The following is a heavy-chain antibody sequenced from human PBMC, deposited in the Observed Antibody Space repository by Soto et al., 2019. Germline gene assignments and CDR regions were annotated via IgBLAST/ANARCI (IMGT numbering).Heavy chain of an antibody. CDR3: ARGGWLRWRPFDY. Sequence: PSQTLSLPCAVYGGSLSRYYWSWIRQPPGKGLEWIGEINQSGSTNYNPSLKSRVTISVDTSKNQFSLKLSSVTAADTAVYYCARGGWLRWRPFDYWGQGTLVTVSA. D-gene: IGHD5-12*01. V-gene: IGHV4-34*01. CDR2: INQSGST. CDR1: GGSLSRYY. J-gene: IGHJ4*02.